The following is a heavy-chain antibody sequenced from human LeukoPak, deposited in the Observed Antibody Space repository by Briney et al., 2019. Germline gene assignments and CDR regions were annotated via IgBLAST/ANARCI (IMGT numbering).Heavy chain of an antibody. CDR2: IIPIFGTA. J-gene: IGHJ6*03. CDR1: GYTFTGYY. CDR3: ARGWIRITISNYYYYMDV. Sequence: SVKVSCKASGYTFTGYYMHWVRQAPGQGLEWMGGIIPIFGTANYAQKFQGRVTITADESTSTAYMELSSLRSEDTAVYYCARGWIRITISNYYYYMDVWGKGTTVTVSS. D-gene: IGHD3-3*01. V-gene: IGHV1-69*13.